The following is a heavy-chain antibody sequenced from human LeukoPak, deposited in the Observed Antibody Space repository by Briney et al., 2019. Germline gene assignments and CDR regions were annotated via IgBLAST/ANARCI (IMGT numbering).Heavy chain of an antibody. D-gene: IGHD3-22*01. Sequence: SETLSLTCTVPGGSVSSGSYYWSWIRQPPGKGLEWIGYIYYSGSTNYNPSLKSRVTISVDTSKNQFSLKLSSVTAADTAVYYCARESGYYDSSGYSTWFDPWGQGTLVTVSS. CDR1: GGSVSSGSYY. CDR3: ARESGYYDSSGYSTWFDP. CDR2: IYYSGST. J-gene: IGHJ5*02. V-gene: IGHV4-61*01.